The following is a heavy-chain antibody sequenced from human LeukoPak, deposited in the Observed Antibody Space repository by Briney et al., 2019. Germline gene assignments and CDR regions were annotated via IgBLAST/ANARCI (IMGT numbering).Heavy chain of an antibody. J-gene: IGHJ3*02. V-gene: IGHV3-33*08. Sequence: GKSLRLSCAASGFTFSSYSIHWVRQAPGKGLEWVAVIWYDGSNKYYADSVKGRFTISRDNSKNTLYLQMNSLRAEDTAVYYCARGYSSSWYTDAFDIWGQGTMVTVSS. CDR1: GFTFSSYS. D-gene: IGHD6-13*01. CDR3: ARGYSSSWYTDAFDI. CDR2: IWYDGSNK.